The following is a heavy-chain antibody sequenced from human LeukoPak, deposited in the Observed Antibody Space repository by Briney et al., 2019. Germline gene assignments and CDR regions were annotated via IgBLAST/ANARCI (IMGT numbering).Heavy chain of an antibody. V-gene: IGHV1-18*04. J-gene: IGHJ5*02. Sequence: VKVSCKASGYTFTSYGISWVRQAPGQGLEWMGWISAYNGNTNYAQKLQGRVTMTTDTSTSTAYMELRSLRSDDTAVYYCARDMGYGSGFHRFDPWGQGTLVTVSS. D-gene: IGHD3-10*01. CDR3: ARDMGYGSGFHRFDP. CDR2: ISAYNGNT. CDR1: GYTFTSYG.